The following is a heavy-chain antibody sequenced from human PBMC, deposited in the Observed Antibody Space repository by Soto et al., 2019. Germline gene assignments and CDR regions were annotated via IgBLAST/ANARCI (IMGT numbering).Heavy chain of an antibody. CDR3: ARDVGLTYYYDSKGRNDAFDI. CDR2: INPSGGST. Sequence: GASVKVSCKASGYTFTSYYMHWLRQAPGQGLEWMGIINPSGGSTSYAQKFQGRVTMTRDTSTSTVYMELSSLRSEDTAVYYCARDVGLTYYYDSKGRNDAFDIWGQGTMVTVSS. CDR1: GYTFTSYY. V-gene: IGHV1-46*01. D-gene: IGHD3-22*01. J-gene: IGHJ3*02.